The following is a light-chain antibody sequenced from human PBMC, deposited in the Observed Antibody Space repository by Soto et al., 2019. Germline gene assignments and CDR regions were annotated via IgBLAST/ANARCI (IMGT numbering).Light chain of an antibody. J-gene: IGKJ4*01. V-gene: IGKV1-5*01. Sequence: DIQMTQSPSTLSASVGDRVTITCRATQSISSWLAWYQQKPGKAPKLLIYDASSLERGVPSRFSGSGSGTEFTLSISGLHPDDYATYYCQQYNGSPPTFGGGTRVEIK. CDR3: QQYNGSPPT. CDR2: DAS. CDR1: QSISSW.